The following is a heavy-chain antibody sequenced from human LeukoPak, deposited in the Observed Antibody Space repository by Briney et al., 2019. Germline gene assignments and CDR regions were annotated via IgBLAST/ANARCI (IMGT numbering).Heavy chain of an antibody. D-gene: IGHD6-13*01. CDR2: ISGGGFTT. J-gene: IGHJ6*03. CDR3: GAAAGNFGFYYYYMDV. Sequence: GGSLRLSCAPSHFTFSDYAVSWVRQAPGQGLEWVSSISGGGFTTYHADSVKGRFTISRDNSKNTVYLQMNSLRVEDTAVYYCGAAAGNFGFYYYYMDVWDKGTTVTVSS. CDR1: HFTFSDYA. V-gene: IGHV3-23*01.